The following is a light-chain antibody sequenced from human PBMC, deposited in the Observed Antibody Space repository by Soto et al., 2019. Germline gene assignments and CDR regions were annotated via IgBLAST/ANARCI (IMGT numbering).Light chain of an antibody. V-gene: IGKV1-27*01. CDR3: QKYDNAPLT. CDR1: QDIRTY. Sequence: DMQMTQAPSSLSASVGDRVTSTCRARQDIRTYLAWYQQKPGKVPKLLISAAYTLQSGVPPRFSGSGYGTDFTLTISSLQPEDVATYYCQKYDNAPLTFGGGTKVEIK. CDR2: AAY. J-gene: IGKJ4*01.